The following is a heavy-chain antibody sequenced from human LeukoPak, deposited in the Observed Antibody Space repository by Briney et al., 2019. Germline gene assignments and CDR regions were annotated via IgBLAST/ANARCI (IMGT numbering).Heavy chain of an antibody. D-gene: IGHD5-18*01. CDR3: ARTTEGGYTYGYFYYYYMDV. Sequence: SEPLSLTCTVSGGSISSYYWSWIRQPPGKGLEWIGYIYYSGSTNYNTSLKSRVTISVDTSKNQFSLKLTSVTAADTAVYYCARTTEGGYTYGYFYYYYMDVWGKGTTVTISS. J-gene: IGHJ6*03. V-gene: IGHV4-59*01. CDR2: IYYSGST. CDR1: GGSISSYY.